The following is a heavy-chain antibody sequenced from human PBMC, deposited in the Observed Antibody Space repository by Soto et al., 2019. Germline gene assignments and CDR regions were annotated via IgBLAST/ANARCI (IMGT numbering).Heavy chain of an antibody. CDR1: GGSISSSSCY. V-gene: IGHV4-39*01. CDR3: ASFMLSERRGFYVSGSWGNAFNI. D-gene: IGHD3-16*01. Sequence: SETLSLTCTVSGGSISSSSCYWGWIRQPPGKGLEWIGNIYYSGSTYYNPSLKSRVTISVDTSKNQFSLKLSSVTAADTAVYYCASFMLSERRGFYVSGSWGNAFNIWGQGKMVTVSS. CDR2: IYYSGST. J-gene: IGHJ3*02.